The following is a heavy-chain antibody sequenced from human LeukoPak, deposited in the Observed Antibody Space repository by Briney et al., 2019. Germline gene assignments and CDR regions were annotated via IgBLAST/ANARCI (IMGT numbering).Heavy chain of an antibody. D-gene: IGHD2-21*02. CDR3: AREEVIIVVVTAIDY. CDR2: ISYDGSNK. V-gene: IGHV3-30*04. Sequence: GGSLRLSCAASGFTFSSYAMHWVRQAPGKGLEWVAVISYDGSNKYYADSVKGRFTISRDNSKNTLHLQMNSLRAEDTAVYYCAREEVIIVVVTAIDYWGQGTLVTVSS. J-gene: IGHJ4*02. CDR1: GFTFSSYA.